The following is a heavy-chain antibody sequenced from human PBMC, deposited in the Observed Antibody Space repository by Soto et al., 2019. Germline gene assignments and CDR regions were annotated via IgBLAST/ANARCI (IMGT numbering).Heavy chain of an antibody. Sequence: PGGSLRLSCAASGFTFSSYAMSWVRQAPGKGLEWVSAISGSGGSTYYADSVKGRFTISRDNSKNTLYLQMNSLRAEDTAVYYCAKGTVVTRVHYYYGMDVWGQGTTVTVSS. V-gene: IGHV3-23*01. CDR3: AKGTVVTRVHYYYGMDV. D-gene: IGHD3-22*01. CDR2: ISGSGGST. J-gene: IGHJ6*02. CDR1: GFTFSSYA.